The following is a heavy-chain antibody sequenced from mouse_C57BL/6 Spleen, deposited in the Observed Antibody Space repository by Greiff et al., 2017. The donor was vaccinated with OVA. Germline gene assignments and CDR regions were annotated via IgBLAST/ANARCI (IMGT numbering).Heavy chain of an antibody. CDR1: GYSITSGYY. V-gene: IGHV3-6*01. Sequence: EVKLQESGPGLVKPSQSLSLTCSVTGYSITSGYYWNWIRQFPGNKLEWMGYISYDGSNNYNPSLKNRISITRDTSKNQFFLKLNSVTTEDTATYYCARDHYGSPLDYWGQGTTLTVSS. D-gene: IGHD1-1*01. J-gene: IGHJ2*01. CDR3: ARDHYGSPLDY. CDR2: ISYDGSN.